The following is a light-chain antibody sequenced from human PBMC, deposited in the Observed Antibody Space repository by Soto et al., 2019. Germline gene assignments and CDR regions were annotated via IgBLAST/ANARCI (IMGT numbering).Light chain of an antibody. J-gene: IGKJ4*01. V-gene: IGKV1-5*01. Sequence: MTQDRNSVAEGEGVGLSGSCRASQSISSWLAWYQQKPGKAPKLLIYDASSLESGVPSRFSGSGSGTSSAPTISSLQPADFATYYCQQYNSYSQLTFGGGTKVDI. CDR3: QQYNSYSQLT. CDR2: DAS. CDR1: QSISSW.